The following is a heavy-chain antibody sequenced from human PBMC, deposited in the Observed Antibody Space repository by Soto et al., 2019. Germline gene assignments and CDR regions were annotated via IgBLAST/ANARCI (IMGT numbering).Heavy chain of an antibody. D-gene: IGHD5-18*01. CDR2: IKSKTDGGTT. CDR1: GFTFSNAW. CDR3: TTVPPVDTAMVVYYYYYGMDV. V-gene: IGHV3-15*07. Sequence: GGSLRLSCAASGFTFSNAWMNWVRQAPGKGLEWVGRIKSKTDGGTTDYAAPVKGRFTISRDDSKNTLYLQMNSLKTEDTAVYYCTTVPPVDTAMVVYYYYYGMDVGGQGTTGTVSS. J-gene: IGHJ6*02.